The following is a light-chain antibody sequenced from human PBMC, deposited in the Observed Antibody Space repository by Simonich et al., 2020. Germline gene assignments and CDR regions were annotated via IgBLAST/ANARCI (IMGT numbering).Light chain of an antibody. CDR1: QGISHY. J-gene: IGKJ4*01. Sequence: DIQMTQSPSSLSASVGDRVTITCRASQGISHYLACYQQIPRKVPKLLIYAASTLQSGVPSRFSGSGSGTDFTLTSSSLQPEDVPTYYCQKYNRALALTFGGGTKVEIK. CDR3: QKYNRALALT. V-gene: IGKV1-27*01. CDR2: AAS.